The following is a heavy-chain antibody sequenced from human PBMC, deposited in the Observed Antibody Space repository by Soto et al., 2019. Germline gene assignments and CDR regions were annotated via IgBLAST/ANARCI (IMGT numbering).Heavy chain of an antibody. Sequence: QVQLQQWGAGLLKPSETLSLTCAVYGGSFSGYYWNWIRQPPGKGLEWIGEINHSGCTNYNPSLXGXAXSXXDTSKTPFSLKLSSVTAADTAVDYCARGWGRIFAYWGQGTLVTVSS. CDR2: INHSGCT. D-gene: IGHD7-27*01. J-gene: IGHJ4*02. CDR1: GGSFSGYY. CDR3: ARGWGRIFAY. V-gene: IGHV4-34*01.